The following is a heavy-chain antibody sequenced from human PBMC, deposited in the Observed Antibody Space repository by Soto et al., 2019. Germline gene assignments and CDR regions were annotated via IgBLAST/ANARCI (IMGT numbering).Heavy chain of an antibody. Sequence: PGGSLRLSCAASGFTFSSYGMHWVRQAPGKGLEWVAVIWYDGSNKYYADSVKGRFTISRDNSKNTLYLQMNSLRAEDPAVYYCARVPNYYDSSGYDHWGQGTLVTVSS. D-gene: IGHD3-22*01. CDR2: IWYDGSNK. V-gene: IGHV3-33*01. CDR1: GFTFSSYG. J-gene: IGHJ4*02. CDR3: ARVPNYYDSSGYDH.